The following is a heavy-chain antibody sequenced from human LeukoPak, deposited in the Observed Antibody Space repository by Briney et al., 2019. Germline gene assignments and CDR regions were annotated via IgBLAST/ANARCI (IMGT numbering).Heavy chain of an antibody. CDR3: AKDSSGSSLWGAFDI. D-gene: IGHD1-26*01. Sequence: GGSLRLSCAASGFTFSSYEMNWVRQAPGKGLEWVSSITSNGANMYYADSVKGRFTISRDNAKNSLYLQMNSLRAEDTAVYYCAKDSSGSSLWGAFDIWGQGTMVTVSS. J-gene: IGHJ3*02. CDR1: GFTFSSYE. V-gene: IGHV3-21*04. CDR2: ITSNGANM.